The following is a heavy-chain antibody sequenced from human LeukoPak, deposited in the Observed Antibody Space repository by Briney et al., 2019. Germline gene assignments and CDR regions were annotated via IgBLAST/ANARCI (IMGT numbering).Heavy chain of an antibody. CDR3: ARFYGDYADWYFDL. D-gene: IGHD4-17*01. CDR2: ISSSSSYI. J-gene: IGHJ2*01. CDR1: GFAVSGNY. V-gene: IGHV3-21*01. Sequence: KPGGSLRLSCAASGFAVSGNYMNWVRQAPGKGLEWVSSISSSSSYIYYADSVKGRFTISRDNAKNSLYLQMNSLRAEDTAVYYCARFYGDYADWYFDLWGRGTLVTASS.